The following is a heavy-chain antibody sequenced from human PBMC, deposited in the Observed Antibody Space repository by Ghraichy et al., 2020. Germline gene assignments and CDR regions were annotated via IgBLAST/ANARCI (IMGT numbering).Heavy chain of an antibody. D-gene: IGHD6-13*01. CDR3: ARDSRDRPAVGTFDY. Sequence: LSLTREASGFTFSTYWVTWVRQAPGRGLEWLTNIKGDGTERYYADSLKGRFTISRDNAKNSLFLQMDSLRAEDTAVYYCARDSRDRPAVGTFDYWGQGTLVTVSS. J-gene: IGHJ4*02. CDR2: IKGDGTER. V-gene: IGHV3-7*03. CDR1: GFTFSTYW.